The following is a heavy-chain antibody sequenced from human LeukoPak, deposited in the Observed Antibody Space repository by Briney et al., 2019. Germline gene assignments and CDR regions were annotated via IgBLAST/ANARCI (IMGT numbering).Heavy chain of an antibody. Sequence: SETLSLTCTVSGGSISSYYWSWIRQPPGKGLEWIGYIYYSGSNNYNPSLKSRVTISVATSKNQFSLKLSSVTAADTAVYYCARGESGSSLTFDYWGQGTLVTVSS. J-gene: IGHJ4*02. CDR3: ARGESGSSLTFDY. V-gene: IGHV4-59*13. CDR2: IYYSGSN. CDR1: GGSISSYY. D-gene: IGHD1-26*01.